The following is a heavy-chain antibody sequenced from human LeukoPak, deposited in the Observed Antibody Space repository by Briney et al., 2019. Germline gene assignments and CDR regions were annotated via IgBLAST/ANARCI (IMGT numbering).Heavy chain of an antibody. CDR1: GFTFSSYE. J-gene: IGHJ6*04. CDR2: ISSSGSTI. D-gene: IGHD3-10*02. CDR3: AELGITMIGGV. V-gene: IGHV3-48*03. Sequence: GGSLRLSCAASGFTFSSYEMNWVRQAPGKGLEWVSYISSSGSTIYYADSVKGRFTISRDNAKNSLYLQMNSLRAEDTAVYYCAELGITMIGGVWGKGTTVTISS.